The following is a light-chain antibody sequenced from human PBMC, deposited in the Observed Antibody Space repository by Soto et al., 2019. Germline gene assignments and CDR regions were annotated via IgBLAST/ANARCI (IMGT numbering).Light chain of an antibody. CDR3: SSYAGSNNPWV. CDR1: SSDVGAYNY. CDR2: EVT. J-gene: IGLJ3*02. Sequence: QSVLTQPPSASGSPGQSVTISCTGTSSDVGAYNYVCWYQQHPGKAPKLIISEVTKRPSGVPDRFSGSKSGNTASLTVTGLQAEDEADDYCSSYAGSNNPWVFGGGTKVTVL. V-gene: IGLV2-8*01.